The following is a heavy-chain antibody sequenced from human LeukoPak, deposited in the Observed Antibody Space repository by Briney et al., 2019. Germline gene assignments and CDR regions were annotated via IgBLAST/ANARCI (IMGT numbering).Heavy chain of an antibody. J-gene: IGHJ4*02. CDR1: GGSFSGYY. Sequence: PSETLSLTCAVYGGSFSGYYWSWKRQPPGKGLEWIGEVNHSGSTNYNPSLKSRVTISVDTSKNQFSLKLSSVTAADTAVYYCARISRDYVWGSYRYRNWDRFDYWGQGTLVTVSS. CDR2: VNHSGST. D-gene: IGHD3-16*02. CDR3: ARISRDYVWGSYRYRNWDRFDY. V-gene: IGHV4-34*01.